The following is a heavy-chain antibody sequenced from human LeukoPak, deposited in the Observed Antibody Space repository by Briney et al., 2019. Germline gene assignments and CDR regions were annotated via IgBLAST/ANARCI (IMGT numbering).Heavy chain of an antibody. CDR2: ISSSGSTI. J-gene: IGHJ6*02. CDR1: GFTFSNAW. Sequence: GGSLRLSCAASGFTFSNAWMSWVRQAPGKGLEWVSYISSSGSTIYYADSVKGRFTISRDNAKNSLYLQMNSLRAEDTAVYYCASAHSSGWYYYYYGMDVWGQGTTVTVSS. CDR3: ASAHSSGWYYYYYGMDV. D-gene: IGHD6-19*01. V-gene: IGHV3-11*01.